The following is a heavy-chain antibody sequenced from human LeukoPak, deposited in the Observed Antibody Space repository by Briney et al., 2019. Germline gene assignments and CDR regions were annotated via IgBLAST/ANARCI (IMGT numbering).Heavy chain of an antibody. CDR1: GFTFSSYR. CDR2: ISSTSSYI. CDR3: ARDEYSYGYYYYYMDV. Sequence: GGSLRLSCAASGFTFSSYRMNWVRQAPGKGLEWVSSISSTSSYIYYAESVKGRFTISRDNAKNLLFLQMNSLRAEDTAVYYCARDEYSYGYYYYYMDVWGKGTTVTVSS. V-gene: IGHV3-21*01. J-gene: IGHJ6*03. D-gene: IGHD5-18*01.